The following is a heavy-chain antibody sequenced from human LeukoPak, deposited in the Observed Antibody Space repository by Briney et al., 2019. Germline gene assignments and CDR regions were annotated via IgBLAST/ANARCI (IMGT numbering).Heavy chain of an antibody. J-gene: IGHJ4*02. D-gene: IGHD6-19*01. Sequence: PSETLSLTCAVYGGSFSGYYWSWIRQPPGEGLEWIGEINHSGSTNYNPSLKSRVTISVETSKNQFSLKLRSVTVADTAVYYCARARRQWLVGANIRGDNPPYYYDYWGQGILVTVSS. V-gene: IGHV4-34*01. CDR3: ARARRQWLVGANIRGDNPPYYYDY. CDR2: INHSGST. CDR1: GGSFSGYY.